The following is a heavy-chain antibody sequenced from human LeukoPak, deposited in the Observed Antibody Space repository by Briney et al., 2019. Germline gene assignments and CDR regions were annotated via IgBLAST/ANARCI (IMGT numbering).Heavy chain of an antibody. D-gene: IGHD6-13*01. V-gene: IGHV4-59*01. CDR1: GGSISSYY. J-gene: IGHJ5*02. Sequence: SETLSLTCTASGGSISSYYWSWIRQPPGKGLEWIGYIYYSGSTNYNPSLKSRVPISVDPSKSQFSLKLSSVTAADTAVYYCARGRIAEAGTPWLDPWGQGTLVTVSS. CDR2: IYYSGST. CDR3: ARGRIAEAGTPWLDP.